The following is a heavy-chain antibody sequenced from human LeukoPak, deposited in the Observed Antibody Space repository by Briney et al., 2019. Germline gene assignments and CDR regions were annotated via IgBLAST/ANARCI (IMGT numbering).Heavy chain of an antibody. J-gene: IGHJ4*02. CDR3: ARAAGDLDY. CDR2: MNPNSGNT. Sequence: GASVKVSCKASGYTFTSYDINWVRQATGQGLEWVGWMNPNSGNTGSAQKFQGRVSMTRDTSISTAYMELSSLRSEDTVIYYCARAAGDLDYWGQGTLVTVSS. CDR1: GYTFTSYD. V-gene: IGHV1-8*01.